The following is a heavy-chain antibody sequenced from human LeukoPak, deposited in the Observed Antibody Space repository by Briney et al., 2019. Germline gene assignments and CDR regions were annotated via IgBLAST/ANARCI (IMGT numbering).Heavy chain of an antibody. CDR1: GGSFSGYY. J-gene: IGHJ5*02. D-gene: IGHD1-26*01. CDR2: INHSGST. V-gene: IGHV4-34*01. Sequence: SETLSLTCAVYGGSFSGYYWSWIRQPPGKGLEWIGEINHSGSTNYNPSLKSRVTISVDTSKNQFSLKLSSVTAADTAVYYCARGVGGFITNWFDPWGQGTLVTVSS. CDR3: ARGVGGFITNWFDP.